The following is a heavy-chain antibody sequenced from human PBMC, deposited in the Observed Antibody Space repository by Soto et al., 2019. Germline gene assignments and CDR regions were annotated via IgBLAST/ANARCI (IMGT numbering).Heavy chain of an antibody. CDR2: ISAYNGDT. V-gene: IGHV1-18*01. Sequence: QVQLVQSGAEMKKPGASVKVSCKASGYTFTNYGISWVRQAPGQGLEWMGWISAYNGDTNYAQKLQGRVTMTTDTSTGTAYMELRSLRSDDTAMYSCARYRAGATTRRAFDIWGQGTMVTVSS. CDR1: GYTFTNYG. J-gene: IGHJ3*02. D-gene: IGHD1-26*01. CDR3: ARYRAGATTRRAFDI.